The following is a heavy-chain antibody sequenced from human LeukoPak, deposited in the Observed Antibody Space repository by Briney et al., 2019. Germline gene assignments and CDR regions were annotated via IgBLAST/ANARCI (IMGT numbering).Heavy chain of an antibody. Sequence: QPGGSLRLSCTASGFTFSLYWMSWVRQAPGKGLEWVATIKGDGSEKYYVDSVKGRFTISRDNAQNSLDLHMDSLRAEDTAVYYCASDISEPSTPDIGGQGALVTVSS. CDR3: ASDISEPSTPDI. CDR2: IKGDGSEK. V-gene: IGHV3-7*01. D-gene: IGHD1-14*01. CDR1: GFTFSLYW. J-gene: IGHJ4*02.